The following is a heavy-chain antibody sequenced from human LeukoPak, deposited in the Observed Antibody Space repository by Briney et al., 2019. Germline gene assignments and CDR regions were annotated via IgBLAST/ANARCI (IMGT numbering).Heavy chain of an antibody. CDR1: GGSLSSYY. J-gene: IGHJ4*02. D-gene: IGHD5-24*01. CDR2: INHSGST. Sequence: SETLSLTCAVYGGSLSSYYWSWIRQPPGKGLEWIGEINHSGSTNYNPSLKSRVTISVDTSKNQFSLKLSSVTAADTAVYYCARAKMATNISDFDYWGQGTLVTVSS. CDR3: ARAKMATNISDFDY. V-gene: IGHV4-34*01.